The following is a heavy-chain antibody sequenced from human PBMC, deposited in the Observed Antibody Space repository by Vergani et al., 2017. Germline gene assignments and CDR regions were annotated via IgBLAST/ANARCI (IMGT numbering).Heavy chain of an antibody. V-gene: IGHV4-39*01. CDR2: IYYSGST. J-gene: IGHJ6*02. CDR1: GGSISSSSYY. CDR3: ARAAESYYYGMDV. Sequence: QVQLQESGPGLVKPSQTLSLTCTVPGGSISSSSYYWGWIRQPPGKGLEWIGGIYYSGSTYYNPSLKSRVTISVDTSKNQFSLKLSSVTAADTAVYYCARAAESYYYGMDVWGQGTTVTVSS.